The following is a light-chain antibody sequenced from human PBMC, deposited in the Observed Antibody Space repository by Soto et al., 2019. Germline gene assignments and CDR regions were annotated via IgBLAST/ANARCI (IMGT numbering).Light chain of an antibody. J-gene: IGKJ1*01. CDR2: SAA. Sequence: DIQMTQSPSSLSASVGDRVTITCRASQGIRNDLAWYQQKPGTAPQRLIYSAASLQSGVPSSFSGSGSGTEFNLTISSLQPEDFATYYCVQHNSDPWTFGQGTKVEIK. CDR1: QGIRND. V-gene: IGKV1-17*01. CDR3: VQHNSDPWT.